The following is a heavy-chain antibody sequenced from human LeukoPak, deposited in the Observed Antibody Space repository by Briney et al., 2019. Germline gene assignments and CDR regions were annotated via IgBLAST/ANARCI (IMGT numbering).Heavy chain of an antibody. CDR2: INHSGST. D-gene: IGHD5-18*01. CDR3: ARNGYSYGPYYYGMDV. V-gene: IGHV4-34*01. J-gene: IGHJ6*02. Sequence: SETLSLACAVYGGSFSGYYWSWIRQPPGKGLEWIGEINHSGSTNYNPSLKSRVTISVDTSKNQFSLKLSSVTAADTAVYYCARNGYSYGPYYYGMDVWGQGTTVTVSS. CDR1: GGSFSGYY.